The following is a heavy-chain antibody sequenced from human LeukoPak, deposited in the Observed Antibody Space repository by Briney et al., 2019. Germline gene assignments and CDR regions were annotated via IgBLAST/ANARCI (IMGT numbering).Heavy chain of an antibody. CDR3: TRGDNT. Sequence: SETLSLTCTVSGGSISSGSSYWSWIRQPAGKGLEWIGRIYTSGNTNYKPSLQSRVTISVDTAKNQYSLMLSSVTAADTAVYYCTRGDNTWGQGTLVTVSS. D-gene: IGHD2/OR15-2a*01. CDR2: IYTSGNT. V-gene: IGHV4-61*02. J-gene: IGHJ5*02. CDR1: GGSISSGSSY.